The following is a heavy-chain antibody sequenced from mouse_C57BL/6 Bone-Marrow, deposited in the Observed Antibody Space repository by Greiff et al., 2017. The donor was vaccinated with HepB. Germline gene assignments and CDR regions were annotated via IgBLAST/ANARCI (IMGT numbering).Heavy chain of an antibody. V-gene: IGHV5-16*01. Sequence: EVKLVESEGGLVQPGSSMKLSCTASGFTFSDYYMAWVRQVPEKGLEWVANINYDGSSTYYLDSLKSRFIISRDNAKNILYLQMSSLKSEDTATYYCARGGGFAYWGQGTLVTVSA. CDR2: INYDGSST. CDR3: ARGGGFAY. CDR1: GFTFSDYY. J-gene: IGHJ3*01.